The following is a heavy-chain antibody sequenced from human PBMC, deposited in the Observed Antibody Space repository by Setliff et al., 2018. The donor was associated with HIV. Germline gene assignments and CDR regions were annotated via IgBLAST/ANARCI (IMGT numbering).Heavy chain of an antibody. CDR1: GGSISSGGYF. CDR2: IYYSGSN. Sequence: TLSLTCTVSGGSISSGGYFWTWIRQHPGKGLEWIGYIYYSGSNFYNPSRKSRITISIDTSTNQFSLKVNSVTAADTALYYCARDAYGGGGFDYWGQGTLVTVSS. D-gene: IGHD3-10*01. J-gene: IGHJ4*02. CDR3: ARDAYGGGGFDY. V-gene: IGHV4-31*03.